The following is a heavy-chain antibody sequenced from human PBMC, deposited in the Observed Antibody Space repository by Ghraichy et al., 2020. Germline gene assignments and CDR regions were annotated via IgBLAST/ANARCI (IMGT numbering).Heavy chain of an antibody. CDR1: GLTFSTSV. V-gene: IGHV3-30*04. CDR3: ARAGRWIDYFDY. J-gene: IGHJ4*02. Sequence: GGSLRLSCAASGLTFSTSVMHWVRQAPGKGLEWVAVISHDGSYRNDADSVKGRFITSRDNSKNSLYLEMNSLRPEDTAVYYCARAGRWIDYFDYWGQGTLVTVSS. CDR2: ISHDGSYR. D-gene: IGHD2-2*03.